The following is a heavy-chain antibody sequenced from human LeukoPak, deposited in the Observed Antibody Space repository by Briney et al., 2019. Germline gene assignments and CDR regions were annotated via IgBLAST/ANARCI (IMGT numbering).Heavy chain of an antibody. Sequence: ASVKVSCKASGYTFTSYGISWVRQAPGQGLEWMGWISAYNGNTNYAQKLQGRVTMTTDTSTSTAYMELRSLRSDDTAVYYCAKESREFYDFWSPSNWFDPWGQGTLVTVSS. CDR1: GYTFTSYG. D-gene: IGHD3-3*01. CDR3: AKESREFYDFWSPSNWFDP. CDR2: ISAYNGNT. V-gene: IGHV1-18*01. J-gene: IGHJ5*02.